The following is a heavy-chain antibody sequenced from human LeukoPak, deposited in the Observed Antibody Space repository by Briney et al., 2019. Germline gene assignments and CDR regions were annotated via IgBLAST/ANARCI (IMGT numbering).Heavy chain of an antibody. CDR3: AKGGEMRTFFFDS. D-gene: IGHD3-16*01. CDR2: IYYDGDT. V-gene: IGHV3-NL1*01. Sequence: GGSLRLSCAASGFAFTDYAMNWVRQAPGKGLQWVSIIYYDGDTSSADSVKGRFSISSDISKNTLYLQMSSLSADDTAVSYCAKGGEMRTFFFDSWGQGSLVPVSS. CDR1: GFAFTDYA. J-gene: IGHJ4*02.